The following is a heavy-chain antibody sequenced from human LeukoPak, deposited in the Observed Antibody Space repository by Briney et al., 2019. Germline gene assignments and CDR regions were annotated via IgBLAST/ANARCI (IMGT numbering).Heavy chain of an antibody. CDR2: IRSRSDGGTR. Sequence: GGSLRLSCAISGFTFSDGWMSWVRQAPGKGLEWIGRIRSRSDGGTRDYAAPVKGRFSISREDSKNTVYLQMNSLKSEDTAVYYCTTDGGIGPRPTFDYWGQGSLVTVSS. J-gene: IGHJ4*02. CDR1: GFTFSDGW. V-gene: IGHV3-15*01. D-gene: IGHD6-6*01. CDR3: TTDGGIGPRPTFDY.